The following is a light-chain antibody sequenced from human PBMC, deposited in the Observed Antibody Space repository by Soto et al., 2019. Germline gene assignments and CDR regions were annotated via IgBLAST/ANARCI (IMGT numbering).Light chain of an antibody. CDR2: RAS. CDR3: QQYGSSPGT. CDR1: QSVNYNY. V-gene: IGKV3-20*01. J-gene: IGKJ1*01. Sequence: EIVLTQSPGTLSLSPGERATLPCRASQSVNYNYFAWYQQKPGQAPRLLIYRASIRATGTPDRFSGGGSRTDFTLTISRLEPEDFAVYFCQQYGSSPGTFGQGTKVEIK.